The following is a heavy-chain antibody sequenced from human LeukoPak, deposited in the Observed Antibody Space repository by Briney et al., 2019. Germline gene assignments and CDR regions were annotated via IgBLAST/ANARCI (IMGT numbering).Heavy chain of an antibody. CDR1: GFTVSSNY. CDR3: AVGGATPLFDY. D-gene: IGHD1-26*01. Sequence: GGSLRLSCAASGFTVSSNYMSWVRQAPGKGLEWVSVIYSGGSTYYADSVKGRFTISSDNSKNTLYLQMNSLRAEDTAVYYCAVGGATPLFDYWGQGTLVTVSS. V-gene: IGHV3-66*01. CDR2: IYSGGST. J-gene: IGHJ4*02.